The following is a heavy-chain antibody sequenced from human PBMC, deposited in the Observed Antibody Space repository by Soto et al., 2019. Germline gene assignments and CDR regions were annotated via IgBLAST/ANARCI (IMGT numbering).Heavy chain of an antibody. D-gene: IGHD3-10*02. Sequence: QVPLQESGPGLVKPSETLSLTCTASGDSIRGDYWSWIRQPPGKRLEWIAYISYSGTTNYNPSLKSRVTISLDTSNNQLSLKMTSVTAADTAMYYCAKGFNYYGRGILKLDSWGLGTLVTVSS. CDR1: GDSIRGDY. J-gene: IGHJ4*02. CDR2: ISYSGTT. V-gene: IGHV4-59*01. CDR3: AKGFNYYGRGILKLDS.